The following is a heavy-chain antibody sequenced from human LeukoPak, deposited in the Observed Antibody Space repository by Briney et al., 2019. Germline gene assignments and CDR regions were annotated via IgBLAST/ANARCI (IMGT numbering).Heavy chain of an antibody. CDR2: IYSGGST. D-gene: IGHD6-25*01. V-gene: IGHV3-66*01. J-gene: IGHJ4*02. Sequence: GGSLRLSCAVSGSTVSSNYMSWVRQAPGKGLEWVSDIYSGGSTYYADSVKGRFSISRDKSKNTLYLQMNSLRVEDTAVYYCARAPRIAAADLYYFDNWGQGTLVTVSS. CDR3: ARAPRIAAADLYYFDN. CDR1: GSTVSSNY.